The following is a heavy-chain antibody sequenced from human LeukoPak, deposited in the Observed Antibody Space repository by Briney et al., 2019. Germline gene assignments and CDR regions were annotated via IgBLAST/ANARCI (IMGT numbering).Heavy chain of an antibody. V-gene: IGHV3-23*01. CDR3: AKTLSYSSGWVY. CDR2: ISGSGGST. Sequence: SGGSLRLSCAASGFTFSSYAMNWVRQAPGKWLEWVSAISGSGGSTYYADSVKGRFIISRDNSKSTLYLQMNSLRAEDTAIYYCAKTLSYSSGWVYWGQGTLVTVSS. D-gene: IGHD6-19*01. CDR1: GFTFSSYA. J-gene: IGHJ4*02.